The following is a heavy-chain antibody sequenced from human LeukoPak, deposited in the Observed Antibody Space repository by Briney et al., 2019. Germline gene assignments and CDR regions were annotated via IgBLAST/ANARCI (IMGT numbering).Heavy chain of an antibody. Sequence: GGSLRLSCAASGFTVSSNYMSWVRQAPGKGLEWVSVIYSGGSTYYADSVKGRFTISRDNSKNTLYLQMNSLRAEDTAVYYCARQPGYGSGSYFDYWGQGTLVTVSS. J-gene: IGHJ4*02. CDR3: ARQPGYGSGSYFDY. CDR1: GFTVSSNY. CDR2: IYSGGST. D-gene: IGHD3-10*01. V-gene: IGHV3-53*01.